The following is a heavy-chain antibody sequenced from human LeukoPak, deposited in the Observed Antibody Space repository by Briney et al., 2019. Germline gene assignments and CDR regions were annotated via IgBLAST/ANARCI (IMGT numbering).Heavy chain of an antibody. Sequence: GGSLRLSCAASGFTFSSYEMNWVRQAPGKGLEWVSYISSSGSTIYYADSVKGRFTISRDNAKNSLYLQMNSLRAEDTAVYYCARDSGGNSYYAFDIWGQGTMVTVSS. V-gene: IGHV3-48*03. D-gene: IGHD4-23*01. CDR3: ARDSGGNSYYAFDI. CDR1: GFTFSSYE. J-gene: IGHJ3*02. CDR2: ISSSGSTI.